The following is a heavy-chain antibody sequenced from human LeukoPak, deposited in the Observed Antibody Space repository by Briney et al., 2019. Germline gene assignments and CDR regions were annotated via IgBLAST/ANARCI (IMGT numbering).Heavy chain of an antibody. J-gene: IGHJ4*02. Sequence: PSETLSLTCTVSGASIISDTYYWGWIRQPPGKGLEWIGSIYYSGSTYYSPSLKSQVTMSVDTSTNQFSLKLISVTAADTALYYCARNFYASSGYYLDDFYFDFWGQGTLVTVSS. CDR3: ARNFYASSGYYLDDFYFDF. V-gene: IGHV4-39*07. CDR2: IYYSGST. D-gene: IGHD3-22*01. CDR1: GASIISDTYY.